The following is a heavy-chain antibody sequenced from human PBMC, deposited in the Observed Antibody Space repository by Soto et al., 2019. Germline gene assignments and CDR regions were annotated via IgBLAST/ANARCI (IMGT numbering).Heavy chain of an antibody. J-gene: IGHJ6*01. Sequence: ASGEGCFKAYGSPFTSYGISLVPQAPGQGLEWMGWISAYNGNTNYAQRLQGRVTMTTDTSTSTAYMELRSLRSDDTAVYYCASHLAVAGYYYYYGMDVWGQGTTVTVSS. CDR1: GSPFTSYG. V-gene: IGHV1-18*01. D-gene: IGHD6-19*01. CDR3: ASHLAVAGYYYYYGMDV. CDR2: ISAYNGNT.